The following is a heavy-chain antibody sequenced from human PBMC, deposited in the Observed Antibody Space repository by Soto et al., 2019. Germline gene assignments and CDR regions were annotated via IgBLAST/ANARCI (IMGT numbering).Heavy chain of an antibody. D-gene: IGHD3-16*01. Sequence: EVQLVDSGGGLVQPGESLRLSCAASGFTFSSFEMTWVRQAPGKGLEWISYISDSGNIIYYADSVKGRFTVSRDDAKNSLYLQMNSLRAEDTALYYCARIGAGGWDIPFDNWGQGTLVTVSS. CDR2: ISDSGNII. V-gene: IGHV3-48*03. CDR1: GFTFSSFE. CDR3: ARIGAGGWDIPFDN. J-gene: IGHJ4*02.